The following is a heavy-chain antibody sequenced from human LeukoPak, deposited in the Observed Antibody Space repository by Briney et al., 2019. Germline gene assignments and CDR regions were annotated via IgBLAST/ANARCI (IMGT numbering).Heavy chain of an antibody. Sequence: SETLSLTCTVSGGSISSSSYYWGWIRQPPGKGLEWIGSIYYSGSTYYNPSLKSRVTISVDTSKNQFSLKLSSVTAADTAVYYCARGQRYYYGSGKTYYFDYWGQGTLVTVSS. CDR2: IYYSGST. J-gene: IGHJ4*02. CDR1: GGSISSSSYY. D-gene: IGHD3-10*01. V-gene: IGHV4-39*07. CDR3: ARGQRYYYGSGKTYYFDY.